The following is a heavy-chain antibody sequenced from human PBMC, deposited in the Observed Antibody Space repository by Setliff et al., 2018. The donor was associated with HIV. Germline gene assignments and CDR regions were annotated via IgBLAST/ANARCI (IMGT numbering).Heavy chain of an antibody. CDR2: MSYSGST. Sequence: PSETLSLTCTVSGGSLGNSNYYWVWLRQPPGKGLEWMVSMSYSGSTYYTPSLKSRVTISVDTSKKQFSLKLSSVPAADTAVYYGGRLNLEQWVQRIDSWGQGTLVTVSS. D-gene: IGHD6-19*01. V-gene: IGHV4-39*01. J-gene: IGHJ5*01. CDR3: GRLNLEQWVQRIDS. CDR1: GGSLGNSNYY.